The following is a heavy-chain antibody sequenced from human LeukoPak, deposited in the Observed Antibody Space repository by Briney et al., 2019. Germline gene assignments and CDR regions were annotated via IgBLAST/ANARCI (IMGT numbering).Heavy chain of an antibody. V-gene: IGHV3-48*03. CDR3: ATINSYGTFDY. D-gene: IGHD5-18*01. CDR1: GFTFSSYE. CDR2: ISSSGSTI. J-gene: IGHJ4*02. Sequence: PGGSLRLSCAASGFTFSSYEMNWVREAPGKGLKWVSYISSSGSTIYYADSVKGRFTISRDNAKNSLYLQMNSLRAEDTAVYYCATINSYGTFDYWGQGTLVTVSS.